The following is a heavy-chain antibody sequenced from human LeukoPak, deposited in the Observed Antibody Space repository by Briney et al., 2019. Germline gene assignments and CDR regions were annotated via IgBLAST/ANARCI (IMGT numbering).Heavy chain of an antibody. CDR3: AKELSYSLYYFDY. J-gene: IGHJ4*02. V-gene: IGHV3-30*02. D-gene: IGHD1-26*01. Sequence: GSLRLSCAASGFPFSNYGMHWVRQAPGKGLEWVAFIRFDGSNKYYADSVKGRFTISRDNSQNTLYLQMNSLRDEDTAVYYCAKELSYSLYYFDYWGQGTLVTVSS. CDR1: GFPFSNYG. CDR2: IRFDGSNK.